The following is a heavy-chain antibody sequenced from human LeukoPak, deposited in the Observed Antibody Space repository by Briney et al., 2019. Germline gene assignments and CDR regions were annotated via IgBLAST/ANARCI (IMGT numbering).Heavy chain of an antibody. CDR3: ARDERFGELPKGFDY. CDR1: GFTFSSCG. Sequence: PGGSLRLSCAASGFTFSSCGMHWVRQAPGKGLEWVAVIWYDGSNKYYADSVKGRFTISRDNSKNTLYLQMNSLRAEDTAIYYCARDERFGELPKGFDYWGQGTLVTVSS. CDR2: IWYDGSNK. J-gene: IGHJ4*02. D-gene: IGHD3-16*01. V-gene: IGHV3-33*01.